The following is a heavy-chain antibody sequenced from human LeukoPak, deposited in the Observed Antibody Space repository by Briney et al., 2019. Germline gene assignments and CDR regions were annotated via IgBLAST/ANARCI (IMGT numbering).Heavy chain of an antibody. CDR2: IDPSDSYT. CDR1: GYSFTNCW. J-gene: IGHJ4*02. V-gene: IGHV5-10-1*01. Sequence: GESLQISCKGSGYSFTNCWITWVRQMPGKGLEWMGRIDPSDSYTNYSPSFQGHVTISTDKSTSTAYLQWSSLKAPDTAMYYCARQRYSYYNDYWGQGTLVTVSS. D-gene: IGHD5-18*01. CDR3: ARQRYSYYNDY.